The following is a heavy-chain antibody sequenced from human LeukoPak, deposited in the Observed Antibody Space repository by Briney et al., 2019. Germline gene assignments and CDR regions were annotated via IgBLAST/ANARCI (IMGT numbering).Heavy chain of an antibody. D-gene: IGHD3-9*01. Sequence: GGSLRLSCAASGFTVSSNYMSWVRQAAGKGLEWVSVIYSGGTTYYADSVKGRFTISRDNSKNTLYLQMNSLRAEDTAVYYCAKAEDYDILTGYYYYYGMDVWGQGTTVTVSS. CDR3: AKAEDYDILTGYYYYYGMDV. J-gene: IGHJ6*02. CDR1: GFTVSSNY. V-gene: IGHV3-53*01. CDR2: IYSGGTT.